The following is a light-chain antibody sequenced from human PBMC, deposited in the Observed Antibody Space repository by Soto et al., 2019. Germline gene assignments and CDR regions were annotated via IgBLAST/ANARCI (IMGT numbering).Light chain of an antibody. CDR3: QQYVSLWT. Sequence: LEMTQSTSTLSASVGDRVTITCRASQSISDWLAWYQQKPGKAPTLLIYKASTLESGVPSRFSGSGSGTEFTLTINSLQPDDFATYYCQQYVSLWTFGQGTKVDVK. J-gene: IGKJ1*01. CDR1: QSISDW. V-gene: IGKV1-5*03. CDR2: KAS.